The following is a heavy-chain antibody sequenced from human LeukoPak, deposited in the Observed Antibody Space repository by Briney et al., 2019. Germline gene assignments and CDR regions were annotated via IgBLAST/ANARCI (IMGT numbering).Heavy chain of an antibody. CDR3: AKVRAYGSGSYSPGFDP. D-gene: IGHD3-10*01. CDR2: ISGSGGST. J-gene: IGHJ5*02. Sequence: PGGSLRLSCAASGFTFSSYAMSWVRQAPGKGLEWVSAISGSGGSTYYADSVKGRFTISSDNSKNTLYLQMNSLRAEDTAVYYRAKVRAYGSGSYSPGFDPWGQGTLVTVSS. CDR1: GFTFSSYA. V-gene: IGHV3-23*01.